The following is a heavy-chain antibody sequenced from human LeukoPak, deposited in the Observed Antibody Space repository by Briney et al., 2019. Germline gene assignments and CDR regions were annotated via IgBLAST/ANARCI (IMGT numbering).Heavy chain of an antibody. V-gene: IGHV4-59*01. CDR1: GGSFNSYY. D-gene: IGHD5-18*01. J-gene: IGHJ4*02. CDR2: INYSGST. CDR3: ARGGIQLWLYYFDY. Sequence: SETLSLTCTASGGSFNSYYWNWIRQPPGKGLEWIGHINYSGSTKYNRSLESPVAISVDTSKNESSLKLSSVTAADTAVYYCARGGIQLWLYYFDYWGQGTLVTVSS.